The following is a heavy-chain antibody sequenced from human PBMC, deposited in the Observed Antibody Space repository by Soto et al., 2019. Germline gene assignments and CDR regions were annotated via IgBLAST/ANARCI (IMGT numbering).Heavy chain of an antibody. J-gene: IGHJ6*02. D-gene: IGHD2-8*01. CDR1: GYSFTDYH. CDR3: ARGDSTDCSNGVCSFFYNHDMDV. CDR2: INPKSGGT. Sequence: ASVKVSCKAPGYSFTDYHIHWVRQAPGQGLEWLGRINPKSGGTSTAQKFQGWVTMTTDTSISTASMELTRLTSDDTAIYYCARGDSTDCSNGVCSFFYNHDMDVWGQGTTVTVSS. V-gene: IGHV1-2*04.